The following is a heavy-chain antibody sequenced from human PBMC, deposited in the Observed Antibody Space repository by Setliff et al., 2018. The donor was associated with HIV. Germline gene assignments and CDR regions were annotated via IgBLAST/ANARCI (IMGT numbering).Heavy chain of an antibody. D-gene: IGHD6-19*01. CDR1: GYSISSGYY. CDR2: IYHSGST. J-gene: IGHJ6*02. V-gene: IGHV4-38-2*02. Sequence: PSETLSLTCTVSGYSISSGYYWGWIRQPPGKGLEWIGSIYHSGSTYYNPSLKSRVTISVDTCKNQFSRKLSSVTAADTAVYYCARDDSSGWHFYYYYGMDVWGQGTTVTVSS. CDR3: ARDDSSGWHFYYYYGMDV.